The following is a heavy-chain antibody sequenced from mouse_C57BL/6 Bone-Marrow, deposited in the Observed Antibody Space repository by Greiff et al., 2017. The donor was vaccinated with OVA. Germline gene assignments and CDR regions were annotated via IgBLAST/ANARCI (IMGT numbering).Heavy chain of an antibody. Sequence: EVKLVESGGGLVKPGGSLKLSCAASGFTFSSYAMSWVRQTPEKRLEWVATISDGGSYTYYPDNVKGRFTISRDNAKNNLYLQMSHLKSEDTAMYYCARDGDSWGQGTTLTVSS. J-gene: IGHJ2*01. CDR1: GFTFSSYA. CDR2: ISDGGSYT. V-gene: IGHV5-4*01. CDR3: ARDGDS.